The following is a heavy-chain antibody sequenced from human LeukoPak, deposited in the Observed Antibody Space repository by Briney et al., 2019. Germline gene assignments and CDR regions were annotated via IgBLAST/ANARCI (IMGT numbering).Heavy chain of an antibody. V-gene: IGHV4-34*01. J-gene: IGHJ4*02. CDR1: GGSFSGYY. D-gene: IGHD6-19*01. CDR3: ARDRVGSEVDY. Sequence: SETLSLTCAVYGGSFSGYYWSWIRQPPGKGLEWIGEINHSGSTYYNPSIKSRVTISVDTSKNQFSLKLSSVTAADTAVYYCARDRVGSEVDYWGQGTLVTVSS. CDR2: INHSGST.